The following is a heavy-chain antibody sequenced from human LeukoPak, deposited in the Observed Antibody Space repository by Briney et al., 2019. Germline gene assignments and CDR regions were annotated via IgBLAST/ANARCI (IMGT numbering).Heavy chain of an antibody. V-gene: IGHV3-53*01. D-gene: IGHD4-23*01. Sequence: GGSLKLSCAASGFTVSSNYMSWVRQAPGKGLEWVSVIYSGGSTYYADSVKGRFTISRDNSKNTLYLQMNSLRAEDTAVYYCARGYGGNSPFDYWGQGTLVTVSS. CDR3: ARGYGGNSPFDY. J-gene: IGHJ4*02. CDR1: GFTVSSNY. CDR2: IYSGGST.